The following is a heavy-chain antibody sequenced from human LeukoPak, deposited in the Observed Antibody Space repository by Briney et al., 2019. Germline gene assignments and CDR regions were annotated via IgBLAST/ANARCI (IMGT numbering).Heavy chain of an antibody. CDR3: ARVDIVATSFDY. D-gene: IGHD5-12*01. CDR2: IYHSGST. Sequence: SETLSLTCTVSGGSISSYYWSWIRQPPGKGLEWIGYIYHSGSTYYNPSLKSRVTISVDRSKNQFSLKLSSVTAADTAVYYCARVDIVATSFDYWGQGTLVTVSS. J-gene: IGHJ4*02. CDR1: GGSISSYY. V-gene: IGHV4-59*12.